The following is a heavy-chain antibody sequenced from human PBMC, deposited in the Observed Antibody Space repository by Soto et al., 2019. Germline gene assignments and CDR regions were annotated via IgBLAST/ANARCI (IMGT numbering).Heavy chain of an antibody. CDR2: ISYDGSNK. V-gene: IGHV3-30*18. CDR1: GFTFSSYG. Sequence: GGSLRLSCAASGFTFSSYGMHWVRQAPGKGLEWVAVISYDGSNKYYADSVKGRFTISRDNSKNTLYLQMNSLRAEDTAVYYCAKEGYIWGSYRYSFDYWGQGTLVTVSS. J-gene: IGHJ4*02. CDR3: AKEGYIWGSYRYSFDY. D-gene: IGHD3-16*02.